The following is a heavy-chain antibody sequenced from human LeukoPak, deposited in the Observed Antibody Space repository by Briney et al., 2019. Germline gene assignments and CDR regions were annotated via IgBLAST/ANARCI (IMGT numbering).Heavy chain of an antibody. Sequence: PGRSLRLSCAASGFTFSSYGMHWVRQATGKGLEWVAVISYDGSNKYYADSVKGRFTISRDNSKNTLYLQMNSLRAEDTAVYYCAKAIAAAGLDYWGQGTLVTVSS. J-gene: IGHJ4*02. CDR2: ISYDGSNK. CDR1: GFTFSSYG. D-gene: IGHD6-13*01. V-gene: IGHV3-30*18. CDR3: AKAIAAAGLDY.